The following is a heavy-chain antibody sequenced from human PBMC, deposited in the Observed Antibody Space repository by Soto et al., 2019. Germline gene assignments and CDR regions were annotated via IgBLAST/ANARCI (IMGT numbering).Heavy chain of an antibody. D-gene: IGHD7-27*01. V-gene: IGHV4-30-4*08. Sequence: PSETLSLTCTVSGGSVSSADWNWSWIRQTPGKGLEWIGHIYEGGRTYSNPSLMSRATISLDTSKNLFSLNLNSVTAADTAVYYCARPGPDWGSLEYWGQGTRVSVS. CDR3: ARPGPDWGSLEY. CDR1: GGSVSSADWN. J-gene: IGHJ4*02. CDR2: IYEGGRT.